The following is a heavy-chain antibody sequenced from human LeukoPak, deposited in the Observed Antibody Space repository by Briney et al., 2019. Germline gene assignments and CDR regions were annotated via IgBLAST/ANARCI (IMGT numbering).Heavy chain of an antibody. CDR1: GYTFTHHY. D-gene: IGHD2-21*01. V-gene: IGHV1-2*02. Sequence: ASVKVSCKASGYTFTHHYMQWLRQAPGQGLEWMGWINPNSGGTVLAQKFQDRITMTRDTSISTVYMELSRLSSDDTAVYYCARDTSLLGWFDPWGQGTLVTVSS. CDR3: ARDTSLLGWFDP. CDR2: INPNSGGT. J-gene: IGHJ5*02.